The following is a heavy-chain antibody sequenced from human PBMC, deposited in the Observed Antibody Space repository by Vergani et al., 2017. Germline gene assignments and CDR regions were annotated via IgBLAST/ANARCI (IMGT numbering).Heavy chain of an antibody. V-gene: IGHV3-15*01. J-gene: IGHJ5*02. Sequence: EVQLVESGGGLVKPGGSLRLSCAASGFTFSNAWMSWVRQAPGKGLEWVGRIKSKTDGGTTDYAAPVKGRFTISRDDSKNTLYLQMNSLKTEDTDVYYCTAYYDFWSGYYTDNWFDPWGQGTLVTVSS. CDR1: GFTFSNAW. CDR2: IKSKTDGGTT. CDR3: TAYYDFWSGYYTDNWFDP. D-gene: IGHD3-3*01.